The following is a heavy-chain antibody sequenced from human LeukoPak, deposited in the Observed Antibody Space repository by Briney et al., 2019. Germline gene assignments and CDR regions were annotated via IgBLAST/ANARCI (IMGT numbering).Heavy chain of an antibody. CDR1: GYTLTELS. J-gene: IGHJ4*02. D-gene: IGHD3-10*01. Sequence: GASVKVSCKVSGYTLTELSMHWVRQAPGKGLEWMGDFDPEDGEAIYAQKFQGRVTVTRNTSISTAYMELSSLRSEDTAVYYCATLLSPEDYWGQGTLVTVSS. CDR2: FDPEDGEA. CDR3: ATLLSPEDY. V-gene: IGHV1-24*01.